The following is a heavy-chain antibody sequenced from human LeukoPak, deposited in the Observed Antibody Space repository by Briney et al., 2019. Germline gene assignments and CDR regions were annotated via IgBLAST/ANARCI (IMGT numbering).Heavy chain of an antibody. D-gene: IGHD2-15*01. J-gene: IGHJ3*02. CDR3: ARDPGWSSFDI. V-gene: IGHV3-7*01. CDR1: GFSFTSYW. Sequence: GGSLRLSCVASGFSFTSYWMSWVRQAPGKSLEFVTNINQDAGTTNYVDSVKGRFTISRDNAENSLYLQMSSLRAEDTALYYCARDPGWSSFDIWGQGIMVTVSS. CDR2: INQDAGTT.